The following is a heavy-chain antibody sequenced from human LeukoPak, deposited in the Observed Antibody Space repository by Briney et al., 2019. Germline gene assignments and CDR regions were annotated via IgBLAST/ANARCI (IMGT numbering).Heavy chain of an antibody. CDR3: ARGGYCTGGVCYLDY. J-gene: IGHJ4*02. D-gene: IGHD2-8*02. CDR1: GGSISSYY. V-gene: IGHV4-4*07. CDR2: IYTSGST. Sequence: PSETLSLTCTVSGGSISSYYWSWIRQPAGKGLEWIGRIYTSGSTNYNPSLKSRVTMSVDTSKNQFSLKLSSVTAADTAVYYCARGGYCTGGVCYLDYWGQGTRVTVSS.